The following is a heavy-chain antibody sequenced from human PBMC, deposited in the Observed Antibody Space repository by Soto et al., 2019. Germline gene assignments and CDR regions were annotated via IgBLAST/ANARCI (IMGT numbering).Heavy chain of an antibody. J-gene: IGHJ6*02. Sequence: SETLSLTCAVYGGSFSGYYWSWIRQPPGKGLEWIGEINHSGSTNYNPSLKSRVTISVDTSKNQFSLKLSSVTAADTAVYHCARSSSIAARRPSYYYYGMDVWGQGTTVTVSS. D-gene: IGHD6-6*01. V-gene: IGHV4-34*01. CDR3: ARSSSIAARRPSYYYYGMDV. CDR1: GGSFSGYY. CDR2: INHSGST.